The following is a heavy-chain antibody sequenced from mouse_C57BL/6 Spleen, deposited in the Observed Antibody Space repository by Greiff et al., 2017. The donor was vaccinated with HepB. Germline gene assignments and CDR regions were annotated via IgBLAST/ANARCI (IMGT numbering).Heavy chain of an antibody. Sequence: EVKVEESGGGLVKPGGSLKLSCAASGFTFSDYGMHWVRQAPEKGLEWVAYISSGSSTIYYADTVKGRFTISRDNAKNTLFLQMTSLRSEDTAMYYCATPYYYGRYWYFDVWGTGTTVTVSS. CDR2: ISSGSSTI. V-gene: IGHV5-17*01. J-gene: IGHJ1*03. D-gene: IGHD1-1*01. CDR3: ATPYYYGRYWYFDV. CDR1: GFTFSDYG.